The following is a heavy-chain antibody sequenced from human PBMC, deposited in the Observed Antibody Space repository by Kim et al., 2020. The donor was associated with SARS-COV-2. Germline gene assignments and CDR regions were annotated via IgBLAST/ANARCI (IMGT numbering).Heavy chain of an antibody. CDR2: IIPIFGTA. V-gene: IGHV1-69*13. J-gene: IGHJ5*02. CDR1: GGTFSSYA. D-gene: IGHD3-22*01. CDR3: ARDYYYDSRARWGGFDP. Sequence: SVKVSCKASGGTFSSYAISWVRQAPGQGLEWMGGIIPIFGTANYAQKFQGRVTITADESTSTAYMELSSLRSEDTAVYYCARDYYYDSRARWGGFDPWGQGTLVTVSS.